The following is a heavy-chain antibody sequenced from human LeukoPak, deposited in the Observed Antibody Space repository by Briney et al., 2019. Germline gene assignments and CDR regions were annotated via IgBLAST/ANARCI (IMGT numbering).Heavy chain of an antibody. CDR1: GFTVSNNY. V-gene: IGHV3-66*01. J-gene: IGHJ1*01. Sequence: GGSLRLSCAASGFTVSNNYMSWVRQAPGKGLEWVSVIYNDGRTHYPDSVKGRFTISRDNSKNTLYLQMNSLRAEDTAVYYCARELLGHCSTNSCPFQHWGQGTLVTVSS. CDR2: IYNDGRT. CDR3: ARELLGHCSTNSCPFQH. D-gene: IGHD2-2*01.